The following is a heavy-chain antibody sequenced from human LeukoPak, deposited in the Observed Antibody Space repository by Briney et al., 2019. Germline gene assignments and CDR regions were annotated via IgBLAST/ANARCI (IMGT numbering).Heavy chain of an antibody. CDR2: ICPGDSDI. J-gene: IGHJ3*02. CDR1: GYSFTTYW. D-gene: IGHD6-19*01. Sequence: GESLKISCQGSGYSFTTYWIGWVRQMPGKGLEWKGIICPGDSDIRYSPSFLGQVTISADRSINTAYVQWASLKASDTAIYYCARQPYSTGQGGFDIWGQGTMVTVSS. V-gene: IGHV5-51*01. CDR3: ARQPYSTGQGGFDI.